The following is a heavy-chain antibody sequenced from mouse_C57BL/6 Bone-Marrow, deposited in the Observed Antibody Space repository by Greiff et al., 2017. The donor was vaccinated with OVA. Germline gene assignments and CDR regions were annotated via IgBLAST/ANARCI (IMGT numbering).Heavy chain of an antibody. CDR3: ASHGSSLAWFAY. J-gene: IGHJ3*01. D-gene: IGHD1-1*01. CDR2: IYPGSGST. V-gene: IGHV1-55*01. Sequence: QVQLQQPGAELVKPGASVKMSCKASGYTFTSYWITWVKQRPGQGLEWIGDIYPGSGSTNYNEKFKSKATLTVDTSSSTAYMQLSSLTSEDSAVYYCASHGSSLAWFAYWGQGTLVTVSA. CDR1: GYTFTSYW.